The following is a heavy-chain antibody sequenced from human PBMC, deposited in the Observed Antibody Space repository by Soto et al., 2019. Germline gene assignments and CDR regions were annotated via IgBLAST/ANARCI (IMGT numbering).Heavy chain of an antibody. V-gene: IGHV3-23*01. D-gene: IGHD3-16*01. CDR1: GFTFSSYA. CDR3: AKGGRTQRTDY. Sequence: EVQLLESGGVLVQPGGSLRLSCAASGFTFSSYAMTWVRQAPGKGLEWVSSLSSAATDAYYADSVKGRFTISRDNSKNTLYLHLSTPRADDTAVYYCAKGGRTQRTDYWGQGTLVTVSS. CDR2: LSSAATDA. J-gene: IGHJ4*02.